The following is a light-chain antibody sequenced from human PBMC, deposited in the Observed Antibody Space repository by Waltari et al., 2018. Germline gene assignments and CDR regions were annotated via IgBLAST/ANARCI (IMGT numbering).Light chain of an antibody. Sequence: QSALTQPPSASGSPGQSVTISCTGTSRDVGGYNCVSWYQQHPGKAPKLMIYDVPKRPSGVPDRFSGSKSGNTAYLTVSGLQAEDEAEYYCNSYAGSNSVLFGAGTKLTVL. CDR3: NSYAGSNSVL. CDR1: SRDVGGYNC. J-gene: IGLJ2*01. V-gene: IGLV2-8*01. CDR2: DVP.